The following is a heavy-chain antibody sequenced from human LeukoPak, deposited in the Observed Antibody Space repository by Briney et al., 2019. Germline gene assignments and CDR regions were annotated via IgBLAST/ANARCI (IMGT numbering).Heavy chain of an antibody. CDR2: IYHSGST. Sequence: SGTLSLTCAVSGGSISSSNWWSWVRQPPGKGLEWIGEIYHSGSTNYNPSLKSRVTISVDKSKNQFSLKLSSVTAADTAVYYCAREFRVAGYYYYYMDVWGKGTTVTVSS. CDR1: GGSISSSNW. J-gene: IGHJ6*03. D-gene: IGHD6-19*01. CDR3: AREFRVAGYYYYYMDV. V-gene: IGHV4-4*02.